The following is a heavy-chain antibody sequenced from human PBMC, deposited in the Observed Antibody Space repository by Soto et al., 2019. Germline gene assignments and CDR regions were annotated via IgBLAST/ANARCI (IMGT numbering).Heavy chain of an antibody. CDR2: IYPGDSDT. J-gene: IGHJ4*02. D-gene: IGHD2-15*01. Sequence: GESLKISCKGSGYSFTSYWIGWVRQMPGKGLEWMGIIYPGDSDTRYSPSFQGQVTISADKSISTAYLQWSSLKASDTAMYYCARHRHCSGGSCYPNLWGQGTLVTVSS. CDR3: ARHRHCSGGSCYPNL. V-gene: IGHV5-51*01. CDR1: GYSFTSYW.